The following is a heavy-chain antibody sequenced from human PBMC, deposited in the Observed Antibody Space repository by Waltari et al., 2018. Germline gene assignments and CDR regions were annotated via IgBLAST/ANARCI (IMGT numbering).Heavy chain of an antibody. CDR2: RYFTGTT. CDR1: GASVASAAHY. J-gene: IGHJ4*02. CDR3: AGTDLHTKIAFDS. V-gene: IGHV4-39*01. Sequence: QVRLRESGPGLVTPSATLSLTCAVSGASVASAAHYWGWIRQSPERGLEWIGTRYFTGTTHYNPSLRSRVTISADTSRDQFSLRVNSVTAADTAVYYCAGTDLHTKIAFDSWGQGTQVTVSA. D-gene: IGHD2-21*01.